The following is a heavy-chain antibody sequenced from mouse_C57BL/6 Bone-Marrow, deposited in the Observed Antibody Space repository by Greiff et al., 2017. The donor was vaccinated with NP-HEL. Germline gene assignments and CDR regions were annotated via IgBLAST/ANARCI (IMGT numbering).Heavy chain of an antibody. CDR1: GYTFTSYT. J-gene: IGHJ4*01. Sequence: VQLQQSGAELARPGASVKMSCKASGYTFTSYTMHWVKQRPGQGLEWIGYINPSSGYTKYNQKFKDKATLTADKSYSTAYMQLSSLTSEDSAVYYCARKIRSYLYAMDYWGQGTSVTVSS. CDR3: ARKIRSYLYAMDY. CDR2: INPSSGYT. V-gene: IGHV1-4*01. D-gene: IGHD1-1*01.